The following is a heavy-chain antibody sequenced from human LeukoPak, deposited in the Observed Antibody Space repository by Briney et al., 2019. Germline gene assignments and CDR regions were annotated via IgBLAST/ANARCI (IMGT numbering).Heavy chain of an antibody. J-gene: IGHJ5*02. CDR2: IYYSGST. CDR3: ARGHLTWGFWFDP. CDR1: GGSISSYY. D-gene: IGHD7-27*01. V-gene: IGHV4-59*01. Sequence: PSETLSLTCTVSGGSISSYYWSWIRQPPGKGLEWIGYIYYSGSTNYNPSLKSRVTISVDTSKNQFSLKLSSVTAADTAVYYCARGHLTWGFWFDPWGQGTLVTVSS.